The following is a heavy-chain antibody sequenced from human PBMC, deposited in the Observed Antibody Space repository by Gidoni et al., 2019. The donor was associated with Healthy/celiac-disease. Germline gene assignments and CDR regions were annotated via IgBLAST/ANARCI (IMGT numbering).Heavy chain of an antibody. Sequence: QVQLVQSGSEVKKPGSSVKGSCKASGGTFSSYAISWVRQAPGQGLEWMGGIIPIFGTANDAQKFQGRVTITADESTSTAYMELSSLRSEDTAVYYCAIIQEIDYYDSSGYFYWGQGTLVTVSS. D-gene: IGHD3-22*01. CDR3: AIIQEIDYYDSSGYFY. CDR2: IIPIFGTA. V-gene: IGHV1-69*01. CDR1: GGTFSSYA. J-gene: IGHJ4*02.